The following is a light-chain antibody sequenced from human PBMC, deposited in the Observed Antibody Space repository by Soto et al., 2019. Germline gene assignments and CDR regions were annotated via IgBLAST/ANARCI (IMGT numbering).Light chain of an antibody. CDR1: EDISTW. CDR3: QKYNSAPLT. CDR2: AAS. J-gene: IGKJ4*01. Sequence: DIQMTQSLSSVSASVGDRVTITCRSSEDISTWLAWYQQKPGKAPKLLIYAASSLQSGVPSRFSGSGSGTDFTLTISSLQPEDVAAYYCQKYNSAPLTFGGGTKVDIK. V-gene: IGKV1-12*01.